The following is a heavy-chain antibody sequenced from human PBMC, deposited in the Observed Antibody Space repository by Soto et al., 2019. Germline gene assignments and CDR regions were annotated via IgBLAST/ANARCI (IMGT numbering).Heavy chain of an antibody. D-gene: IGHD2-2*01. J-gene: IGHJ6*03. CDR1: GYSFTSYW. CDR2: IYPGDSDT. CDR3: ARAPTHCSSTSCYPYYYYYYMDV. V-gene: IGHV5-51*01. Sequence: GESLKISCKGSGYSFTSYWIGWVLQMPGKGLEWMGIIYPGDSDTRYSPSFQGQVTISADKSISTAYLQWSSLKASDTAMYYCARAPTHCSSTSCYPYYYYYYMDVWGKGTTVTVSS.